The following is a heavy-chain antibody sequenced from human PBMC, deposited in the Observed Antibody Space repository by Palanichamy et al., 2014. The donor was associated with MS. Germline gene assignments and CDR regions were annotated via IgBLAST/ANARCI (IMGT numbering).Heavy chain of an antibody. CDR1: GFTFSNYA. CDR3: AKVQMPHKLTTIFDY. D-gene: IGHD4-17*01. J-gene: IGHJ4*02. CDR2: ISDSGDRT. Sequence: EVQLVESGGGLVQPGGSLRLSCAASGFTFSNYAMCWVRQPPGQGLEWVSGISDSGDRTFLADSVKGRFTISRDNSKNTLYLQMNNLRAEDTAVYYCAKVQMPHKLTTIFDYWGQGAPVPVSS. V-gene: IGHV3-23*04.